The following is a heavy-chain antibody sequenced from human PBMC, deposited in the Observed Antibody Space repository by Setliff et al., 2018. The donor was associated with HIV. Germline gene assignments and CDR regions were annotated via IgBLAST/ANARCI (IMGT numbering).Heavy chain of an antibody. V-gene: IGHV4-59*12. D-gene: IGHD6-6*01. J-gene: IGHJ4*02. CDR2: ILYSGNS. Sequence: SETLSLTCNVSGLSMRANHWSWVRLPPGKTLEWLGYILYSGNSNYNPSFKNRVTISLNEAKRQFSLDLKSVTSADTAGYYCATEGREKLALFDHWGLGTLVTVSS. CDR3: ATEGREKLALFDH. CDR1: GLSMRANH.